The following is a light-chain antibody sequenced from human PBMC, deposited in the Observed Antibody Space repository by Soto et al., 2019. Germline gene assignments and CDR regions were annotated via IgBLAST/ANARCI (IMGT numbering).Light chain of an antibody. Sequence: DIQVTQSPSSVSASVGDRVTITCRASQDINNWLAWYQQKPGQAPKLLIYTTSTLQSGVPSRFSGSGSGTDVTLTISSLQPEDFATYYCQQANSFPLTVGGGTKVEIK. V-gene: IGKV1D-12*01. CDR3: QQANSFPLT. CDR1: QDINNW. CDR2: TTS. J-gene: IGKJ4*01.